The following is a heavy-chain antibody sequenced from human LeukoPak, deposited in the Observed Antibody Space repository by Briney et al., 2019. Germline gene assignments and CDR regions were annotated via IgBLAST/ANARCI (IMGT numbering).Heavy chain of an antibody. J-gene: IGHJ4*02. CDR1: GFTVRSNY. D-gene: IGHD3-10*01. Sequence: GGSLRLSCAASGFTVRSNYVSWVRQAPGKGLDWVSVIYSGGSTYYADSVKGRFTISRDNSKNTLYLQMNSLRAEDTAVYYCARGQGFGELFVYYFDYWGQGTLVTVSS. CDR2: IYSGGST. V-gene: IGHV3-66*01. CDR3: ARGQGFGELFVYYFDY.